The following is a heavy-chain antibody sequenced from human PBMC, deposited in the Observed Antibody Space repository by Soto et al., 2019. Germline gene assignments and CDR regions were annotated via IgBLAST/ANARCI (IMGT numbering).Heavy chain of an antibody. D-gene: IGHD2-2*01. Sequence: GGSLRLSCAASGFTFSSYAMSWVRQAPGKGLEWVSAISGSGGRTYYADSVKGRFTISRDNSKNTLYLQMNSLRAEDTAVYYCAKDSPLIVVVPAAMPALKDYFDYWGQGTLVTVSS. V-gene: IGHV3-23*01. CDR3: AKDSPLIVVVPAAMPALKDYFDY. CDR2: ISGSGGRT. J-gene: IGHJ4*02. CDR1: GFTFSSYA.